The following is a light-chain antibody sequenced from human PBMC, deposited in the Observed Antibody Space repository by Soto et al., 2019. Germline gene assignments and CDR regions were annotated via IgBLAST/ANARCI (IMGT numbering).Light chain of an antibody. Sequence: QPVLTQPASVSGSPGQSITISCTGTSSDIGRYNFVSWYQQHPGKAPKLLVYEVTNRPSGVSNRFSGSKSGNTASLTIFGLQTEDEADYYCSSYTSVTTFVVFGTGTKLTV. J-gene: IGLJ1*01. CDR1: SSDIGRYNF. CDR2: EVT. V-gene: IGLV2-14*01. CDR3: SSYTSVTTFVV.